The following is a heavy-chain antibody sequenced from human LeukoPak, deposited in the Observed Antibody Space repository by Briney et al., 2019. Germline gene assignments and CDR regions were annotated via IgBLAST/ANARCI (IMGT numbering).Heavy chain of an antibody. CDR2: INPSGGST. CDR1: GYTFTSYY. D-gene: IGHD5-18*01. V-gene: IGHV1-46*01. Sequence: ASVKVSCKASGYTFTSYYMHWVRQAPGQGLEWMGIINPSGGSTSYAQNFQGRVTMTRDTSTSTVYMELSSLRSEETAVYYCAREGDVDTATWHGFDPWGQGTLVIVSS. CDR3: AREGDVDTATWHGFDP. J-gene: IGHJ5*02.